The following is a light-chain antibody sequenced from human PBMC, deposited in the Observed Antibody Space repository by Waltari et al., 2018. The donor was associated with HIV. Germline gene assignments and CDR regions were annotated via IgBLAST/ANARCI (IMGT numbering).Light chain of an antibody. CDR1: QSISTY. Sequence: DIQMTQSPSSLSASVGDRVTITCRASQSISTYLNWYQEKPGKAPNLLIYGASSLHSGVPSRFSVSGSGTEFTLTISSLQLEDFATYYCQQSYSTLMYTFGQGTKLEIK. CDR3: QQSYSTLMYT. CDR2: GAS. V-gene: IGKV1-39*01. J-gene: IGKJ2*01.